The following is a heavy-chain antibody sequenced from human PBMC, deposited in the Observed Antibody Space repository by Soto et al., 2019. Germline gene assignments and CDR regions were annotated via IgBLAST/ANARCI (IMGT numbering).Heavy chain of an antibody. D-gene: IGHD6-19*01. Sequence: SQTLSLTCVISGDSVSIYSGAWNWTRQSPSRGLEWLGRTYYRSKWKTDYAVSVKSRITISPDTSKNQFSLQLKYVTTEDTAVYFCARETGTQSESGWSTRWFDPWGQGTRVTVSS. J-gene: IGHJ5*02. CDR1: GDSVSIYSGA. CDR2: TYYRSKWKT. V-gene: IGHV6-1*01. CDR3: ARETGTQSESGWSTRWFDP.